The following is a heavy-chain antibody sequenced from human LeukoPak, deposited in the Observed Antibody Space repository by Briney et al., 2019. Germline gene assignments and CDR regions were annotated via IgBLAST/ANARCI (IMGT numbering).Heavy chain of an antibody. CDR3: ARSLLTRFDP. V-gene: IGHV4-4*07. J-gene: IGHJ5*02. CDR2: IYTSGST. CDR1: GGSISSYY. Sequence: SETLSLTCTVSGGSISSYYWSWFRQPAGKGLEWIGRIYTSGSTNYNPSLKSRVTISVDKSKNQFSLKLSSVTAADTAVYYCARSLLTRFDPWGQGTLVTLSS.